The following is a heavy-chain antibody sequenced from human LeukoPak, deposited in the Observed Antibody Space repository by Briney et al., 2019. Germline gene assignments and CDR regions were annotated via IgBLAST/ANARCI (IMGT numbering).Heavy chain of an antibody. V-gene: IGHV4-59*01. D-gene: IGHD6-19*01. Sequence: SETLSLTCTVSGGSISSSYWSWIRQPPGKGLEWIGYIYYSGSTNYNPSLKSRVTISADTSKNQFSLTLSSVTAADTAVYYCARIEGAVAGNQDYFDYWGQGTLVTVSS. J-gene: IGHJ4*02. CDR2: IYYSGST. CDR1: GGSISSSY. CDR3: ARIEGAVAGNQDYFDY.